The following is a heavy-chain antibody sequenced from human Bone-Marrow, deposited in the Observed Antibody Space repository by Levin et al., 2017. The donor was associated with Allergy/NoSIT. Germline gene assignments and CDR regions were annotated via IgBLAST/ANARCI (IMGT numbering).Heavy chain of an antibody. CDR3: QRVYRPHCSCANCYGPSDY. CDR1: GFTFSNYG. V-gene: IGHV3-33*01. CDR2: IWFDGGNK. J-gene: IGHJ4*02. D-gene: IGHD2-15*01. Sequence: GGSLRLSCAASGFTFSNYGMHWVRQAPGKGLEWVAVIWFDGGNKHYADSVKGRVTISRDNSKNTLYLQMNNLRAEVKAVYFCQRVYRPHCSCANCYGPSDYGGQGALVTVSS.